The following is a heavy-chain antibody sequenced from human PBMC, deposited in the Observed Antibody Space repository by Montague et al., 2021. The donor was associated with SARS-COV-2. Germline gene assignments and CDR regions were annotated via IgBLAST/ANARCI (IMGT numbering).Heavy chain of an antibody. Sequence: PALGKPTQTLTLTCTFSGFSLSTSGMCVSWIRQPPGKALEWLALIDWDDDKYYSTSLKTRLTISKDTSKNQVVLTMTNMDPVDTATYYCARIDILTGYYAYGIDVWGQGTTVTVSS. CDR3: ARIDILTGYYAYGIDV. V-gene: IGHV2-70*01. D-gene: IGHD3-9*01. CDR2: IDWDDDK. CDR1: GFSLSTSGMC. J-gene: IGHJ6*02.